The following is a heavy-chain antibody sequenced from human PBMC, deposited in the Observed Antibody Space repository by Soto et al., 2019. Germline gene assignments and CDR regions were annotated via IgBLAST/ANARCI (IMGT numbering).Heavy chain of an antibody. D-gene: IGHD5-12*01. CDR1: GFTFSSYG. CDR2: ISYDGSNK. J-gene: IGHJ3*02. CDR3: AKLAPYSGYAYDAFDI. Sequence: VQLVESGGGVVQPGRSLRLSCAASGFTFSSYGMHWVRQAPGKGLEWVAVISYDGSNKYYADSVKGRFTISRDNSKNTLYLQMNSLRAEDTAVYYCAKLAPYSGYAYDAFDIWGQGTMVTVSS. V-gene: IGHV3-30*18.